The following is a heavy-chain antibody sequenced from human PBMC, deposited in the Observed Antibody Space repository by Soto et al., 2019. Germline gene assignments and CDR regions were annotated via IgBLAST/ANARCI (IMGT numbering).Heavy chain of an antibody. D-gene: IGHD6-13*01. V-gene: IGHV3-23*01. CDR1: GFTFSSYA. Sequence: EVQLLESGGGLVQPGGSLRLSCAASGFTFSSYAMSWVRQAPGKGLEWVSAISGSGGSTYYADSVKGRFTISRDNSKNSRYLQLNSLRAEETAVDYCAKDRSNGSSWYVVCGMDVWGQGTTVTVSS. J-gene: IGHJ6*02. CDR2: ISGSGGST. CDR3: AKDRSNGSSWYVVCGMDV.